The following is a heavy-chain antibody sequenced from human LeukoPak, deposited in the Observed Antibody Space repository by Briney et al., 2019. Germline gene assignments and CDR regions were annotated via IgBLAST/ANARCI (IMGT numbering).Heavy chain of an antibody. J-gene: IGHJ4*02. CDR3: ARSFGEFAFDY. CDR1: GFSFSSYS. CDR2: ISTSSSYI. V-gene: IGHV3-21*04. Sequence: PGGSLRLSCAASGFSFSSYSMNWVRQAPGKGLEWVSFISTSSSYIYYADSVKGRFTISRDNARNSLYLQMNSLRAEDTAVYYCARSFGEFAFDYWGQGTLVTVSS. D-gene: IGHD3-10*01.